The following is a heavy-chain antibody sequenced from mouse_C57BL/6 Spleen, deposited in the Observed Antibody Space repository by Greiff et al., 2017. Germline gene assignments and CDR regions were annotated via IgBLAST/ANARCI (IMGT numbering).Heavy chain of an antibody. D-gene: IGHD2-2*01. J-gene: IGHJ1*03. CDR3: AIDGYYWYFDV. CDR2: INYDSSST. V-gene: IGHV5-16*01. CDR1: GFTFSDYY. Sequence: EVMLEESEGGLVQPGSSMKLSCTASGFTFSDYYMAWVSQVPEKGLEWVANINYDSSSTYYLDSLKSRFIISTDNAKNILYMQMSSLKSEETATYYCAIDGYYWYFDVWGTGTTVTVSS.